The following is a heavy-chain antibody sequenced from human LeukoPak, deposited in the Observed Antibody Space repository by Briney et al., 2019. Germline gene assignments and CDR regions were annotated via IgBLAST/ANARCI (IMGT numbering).Heavy chain of an antibody. D-gene: IGHD3-22*01. CDR1: GYTFTGYY. CDR3: ARSMDSSGPYAFDI. CDR2: INPNSGGT. Sequence: ASVKVSCKASGYTFTGYYMHWVRQAPGQGLEWMGWINPNSGGTNYAQKFQGRVTMTRDTSISTAYMELCRLRSDDTAVYYCARSMDSSGPYAFDIWGQGTMVTVSS. V-gene: IGHV1-2*02. J-gene: IGHJ3*02.